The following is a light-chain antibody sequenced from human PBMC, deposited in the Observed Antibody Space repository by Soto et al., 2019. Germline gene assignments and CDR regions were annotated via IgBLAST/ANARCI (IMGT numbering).Light chain of an antibody. CDR1: QSISSY. J-gene: IGKJ3*01. Sequence: DIQMTQSPSSLSASVGDRVTITFRASQSISSYLNWYQQKPGKAPKLLIYAASSLQSGVPSRFSGSGSGTDFTLTISSLQPEDFATYYCQQSYSTRVFSPGTKVDIK. CDR2: AAS. CDR3: QQSYSTRV. V-gene: IGKV1-39*01.